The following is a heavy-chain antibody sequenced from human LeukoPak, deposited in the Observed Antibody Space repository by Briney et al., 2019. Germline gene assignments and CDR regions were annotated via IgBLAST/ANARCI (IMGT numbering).Heavy chain of an antibody. J-gene: IGHJ4*02. V-gene: IGHV3-30*03. CDR1: GFTFSSYG. Sequence: GGSLRLSCAASGFTFSSYGMHWVRQAPGKWLEWVAVISYDGSNKYYADSVKGRFTISRDNAKNSLYLQMNSLRAEDTALYYCARERGYSSSWYFDYWGQGTLVTVSS. CDR3: ARERGYSSSWYFDY. D-gene: IGHD6-13*01. CDR2: ISYDGSNK.